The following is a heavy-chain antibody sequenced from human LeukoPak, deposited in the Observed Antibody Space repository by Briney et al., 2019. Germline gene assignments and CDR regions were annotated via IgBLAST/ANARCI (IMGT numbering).Heavy chain of an antibody. CDR3: CRWNKSSYGLGV. CDR2: ISHDRVTT. V-gene: IGHV3-30*03. CDR1: GFTFSSDS. J-gene: IGHJ6*02. Sequence: GGSLRLSCAASGFTFSSDSMNWGRQAPGEGVEGGAVISHDRVTTFYADSVKGRFTNSRDNSKSTLSVQMNSLRPEDTAVYYCCRWNKSSYGLGVWGLGTTVTVSS. D-gene: IGHD1/OR15-1a*01.